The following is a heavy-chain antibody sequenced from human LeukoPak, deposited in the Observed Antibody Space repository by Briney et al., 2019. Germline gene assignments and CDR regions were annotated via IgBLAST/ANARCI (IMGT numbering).Heavy chain of an antibody. V-gene: IGHV3-43D*03. CDR2: ISWDGVST. CDR3: AKGPPRGSYYWGSYSYYYYMDV. D-gene: IGHD1-26*01. J-gene: IGHJ6*03. CDR1: GFTFDDYA. Sequence: PGGSLRLSCAASGFTFDDYAMHGVRQAPGKGLEWVSLISWDGVSTYYADSVKGRFTISRDNSKNSLYLQMNSLRAEDTALYYCAKGPPRGSYYWGSYSYYYYMDVWGKGTTVTVSS.